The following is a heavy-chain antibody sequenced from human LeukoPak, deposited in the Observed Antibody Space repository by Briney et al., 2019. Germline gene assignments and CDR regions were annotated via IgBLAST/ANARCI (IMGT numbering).Heavy chain of an antibody. D-gene: IGHD1-14*01. CDR1: GFTVDSNF. Sequence: GGSLRLSCAASGFTVDSNFMSWVRQAPGKGLEWVSVLYSDGRTYYADSVKGRFTISRDNSKNTLYLQMNSLRVENTAVYYCARERPDSRNLDSWGRGALVTVSS. V-gene: IGHV3-53*01. J-gene: IGHJ4*02. CDR2: LYSDGRT. CDR3: ARERPDSRNLDS.